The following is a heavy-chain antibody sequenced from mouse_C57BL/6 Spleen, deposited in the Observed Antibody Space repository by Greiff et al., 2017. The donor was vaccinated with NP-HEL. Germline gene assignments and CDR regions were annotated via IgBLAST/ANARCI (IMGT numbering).Heavy chain of an antibody. D-gene: IGHD2-1*01. CDR2: IYPGSGNT. CDR1: GYSFTSYY. V-gene: IGHV1-66*01. Sequence: QVQLQQSGPELVKPGASVKISCKASGYSFTSYYIHWVKQRPGQGLEWIGWIYPGSGNTKYNEKFKGKATLTADTSSSTAYMQLSSLTSEDTAVYYCAVYYGYAMDYWGQGTSVTVSS. J-gene: IGHJ4*01. CDR3: AVYYGYAMDY.